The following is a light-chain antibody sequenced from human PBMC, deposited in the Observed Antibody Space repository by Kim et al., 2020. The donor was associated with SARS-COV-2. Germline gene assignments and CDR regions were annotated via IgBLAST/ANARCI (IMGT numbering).Light chain of an antibody. Sequence: EIVLTQSPDTLSLSPGERATLSCRASQNLNFKCVAWYQQKPGQPPRLLIYGASNRASGTPDRFGGGGSGTDFTLTINSLQPEDSAVYYCQQYANSVYTFGQGTKLEI. CDR3: QQYANSVYT. CDR2: GAS. J-gene: IGKJ2*01. CDR1: QNLNFKC. V-gene: IGKV3-20*01.